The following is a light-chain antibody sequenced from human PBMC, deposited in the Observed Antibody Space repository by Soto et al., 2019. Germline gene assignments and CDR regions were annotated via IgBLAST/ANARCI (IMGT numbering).Light chain of an antibody. Sequence: EITLTQSPHTLSLSPGERASLSCRTSQSISSSYFAWYQQKPGQSPRLLVYAASIRAPGTPDRFSGSGSGTDFTLTISRLEPADFAVYYCHHYDSSPPYTFGQGTKLEIK. V-gene: IGKV3-20*01. CDR1: QSISSSY. J-gene: IGKJ2*01. CDR3: HHYDSSPPYT. CDR2: AAS.